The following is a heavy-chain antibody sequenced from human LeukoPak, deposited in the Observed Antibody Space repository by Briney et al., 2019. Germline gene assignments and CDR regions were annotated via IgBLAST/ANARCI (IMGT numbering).Heavy chain of an antibody. D-gene: IGHD6-13*01. CDR1: GGSISSSSYY. CDR2: IYYSGST. V-gene: IGHV4-39*01. CDR3: ANNGYSSSWYDPFDY. J-gene: IGHJ4*02. Sequence: SETLSLTCTVPGGSISSSSYYWGWIRQPPGKGLEWIGSIYYSGSTYYNPSLKSRVTISVDTSKNQFSLKLSSVTAADTAVYYCANNGYSSSWYDPFDYWGQGTLVTVSS.